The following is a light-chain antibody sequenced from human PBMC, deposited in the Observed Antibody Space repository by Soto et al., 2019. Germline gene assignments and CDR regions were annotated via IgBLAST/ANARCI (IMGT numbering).Light chain of an antibody. CDR2: FSS. CDR1: ESIATF. J-gene: IGKJ4*01. Sequence: DLHLTQSPSSLSGDVGDRATLTFRAIESIATFLNWYQQKPGQAPKLLIYFSSHLQTGVPSRFSGSGSGTDFTLTISSLQPEDYATYFSQQSHSSPWLTFGRGTKVDIK. CDR3: QQSHSSPWLT. V-gene: IGKV1-39*01.